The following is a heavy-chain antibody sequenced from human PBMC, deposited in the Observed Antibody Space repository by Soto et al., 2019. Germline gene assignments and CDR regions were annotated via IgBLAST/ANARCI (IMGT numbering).Heavy chain of an antibody. CDR1: GCSLSTSGVG. D-gene: IGHD6-6*01. J-gene: IGHJ1*01. V-gene: IGHV2-5*01. Sequence: GPTLVNPTQTLTLTGTFSGCSLSTSGVGVGWIRQPQGKALEWLALIYWNDDKRYSPSLNSRLTITKDTSKNQVVLTMKNMDPVDTATYYCAHRDLCIAARPRKCFHLWGQGTLVTVSS. CDR2: IYWNDDK. CDR3: AHRDLCIAARPRKCFHL.